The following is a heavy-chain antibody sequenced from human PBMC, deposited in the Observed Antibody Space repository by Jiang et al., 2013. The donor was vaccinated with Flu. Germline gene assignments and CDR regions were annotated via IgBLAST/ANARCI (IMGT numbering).Heavy chain of an antibody. CDR1: GDSVSRNSVG. CDR3: ARQVGYWDFDL. J-gene: IGHJ2*01. Sequence: QTLSLTCAISGDSVSRNSVGWHWIRQSPSRGLEWLGRTYFQSKWYNDYAVSVKSRITTNPDTSKNQFSLQLNSVTPEDTAVYYCARQVGYWDFDLWGRGTLVTVSS. CDR2: TYFQSKWYN. V-gene: IGHV6-1*01.